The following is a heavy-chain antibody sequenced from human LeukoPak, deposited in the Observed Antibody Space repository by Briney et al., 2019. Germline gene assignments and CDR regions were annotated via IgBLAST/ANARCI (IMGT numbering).Heavy chain of an antibody. V-gene: IGHV3-23*01. CDR3: AKSSLAAAGIRRQTQYYFDY. J-gene: IGHJ4*02. CDR2: ISGSGGST. D-gene: IGHD6-13*01. Sequence: GGSLRLSCVASGFTFSSYAMSWVRQAPGKGLEWVSAISGSGGSTYYADSVKGRFTISRDNSKNTLYLQMNSLRAEDTAVYYCAKSSLAAAGIRRQTQYYFDYWGQGTLVTVSS. CDR1: GFTFSSYA.